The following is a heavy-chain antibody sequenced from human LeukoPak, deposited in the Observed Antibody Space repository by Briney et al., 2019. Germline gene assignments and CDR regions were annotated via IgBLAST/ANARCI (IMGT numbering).Heavy chain of an antibody. D-gene: IGHD1-14*01. J-gene: IGHJ6*04. CDR1: GLTVSSNY. V-gene: IGHV3-53*01. CDR2: IYSGGST. Sequence: QPGGSLGLSCAASGLTVSSNYMSWVRQAPGKGLEWVSVIYSGGSTYYADSVKGRFTISRDNSKNTLYLQMNSLRAEDTAVYYCARAPEGLTYGMDVWGKGTTVTVSS. CDR3: ARAPEGLTYGMDV.